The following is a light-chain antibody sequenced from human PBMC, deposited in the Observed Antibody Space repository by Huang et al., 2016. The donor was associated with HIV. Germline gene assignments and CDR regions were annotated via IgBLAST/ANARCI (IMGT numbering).Light chain of an antibody. J-gene: IGKJ2*01. CDR1: QSIRTH. Sequence: DIQMTQSPSSLSASVGDKVTITCRASQSIRTHLNWYQQKQGKAPKFLIYSASNLQSGVPARVSGSGCGTDFTLPISSVQPEDIATYYCQQSYASPMYTFGQGTKLQIK. V-gene: IGKV1-39*01. CDR3: QQSYASPMYT. CDR2: SAS.